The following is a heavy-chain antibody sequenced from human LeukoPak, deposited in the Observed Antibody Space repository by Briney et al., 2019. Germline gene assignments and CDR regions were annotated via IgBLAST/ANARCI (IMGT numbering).Heavy chain of an antibody. D-gene: IGHD1-26*01. Sequence: SETLSLTCTVSGGSISSGSYYWSWIRQPAGKGLEWIGRIYTSGSTNYNPSLKSRVTISEDTSKNQFSLKLSSVTAADTAVYYCARGSGSYFIGYYYYMDVWGKGTTVTVSS. J-gene: IGHJ6*03. V-gene: IGHV4-61*02. CDR2: IYTSGST. CDR1: GGSISSGSYY. CDR3: ARGSGSYFIGYYYYMDV.